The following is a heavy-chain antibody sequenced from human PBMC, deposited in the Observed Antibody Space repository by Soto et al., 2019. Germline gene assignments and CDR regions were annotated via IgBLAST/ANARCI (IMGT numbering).Heavy chain of an antibody. V-gene: IGHV3-48*02. CDR3: VRDLIWGFDY. CDR2: ITSGSSAI. CDR1: GFTFSSYS. J-gene: IGHJ4*02. D-gene: IGHD7-27*01. Sequence: EVQLVESGGDLVQPGGSLRLSCAASGFTFSSYSMNWVRQAPGKGLEWISYITSGSSAIRYADSVQGRFTISRDNAKNSLYLQMNSLKDEDTAVYCCVRDLIWGFDYWGQGTLVTVSS.